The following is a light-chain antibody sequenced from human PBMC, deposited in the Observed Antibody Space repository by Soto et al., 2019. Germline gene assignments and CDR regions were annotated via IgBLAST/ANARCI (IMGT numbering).Light chain of an antibody. Sequence: IVLTQSPGTLSLAPGERATLSCRASQSVSSAYLGWYQQKPGQVPRVVIYGASSRATGIADRFSGSGSGTDSTLTISRLEPEDFAVYYCQHFGSSRTFGQGTKVDIK. CDR1: QSVSSAY. J-gene: IGKJ1*01. V-gene: IGKV3-20*01. CDR2: GAS. CDR3: QHFGSSRT.